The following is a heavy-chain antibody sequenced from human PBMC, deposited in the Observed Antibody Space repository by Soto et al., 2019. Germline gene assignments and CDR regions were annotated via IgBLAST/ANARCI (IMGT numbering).Heavy chain of an antibody. V-gene: IGHV3-23*01. CDR2: ISGSGGST. D-gene: IGHD5-12*01. Sequence: EVQLLESGGGLVQPGGSLRLSCAASGFTFSSYAMSWVRQAPGKGLEWVSAISGSGGSTYYADSVKGRFTISRDNSKNTLYLQMNSLRAEDTAVYYCAKGDEIGYGENYYYYYGMDVWGQGTTVTVSS. J-gene: IGHJ6*02. CDR3: AKGDEIGYGENYYYYYGMDV. CDR1: GFTFSSYA.